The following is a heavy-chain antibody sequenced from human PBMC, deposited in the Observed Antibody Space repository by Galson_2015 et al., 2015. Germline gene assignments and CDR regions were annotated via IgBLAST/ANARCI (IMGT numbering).Heavy chain of an antibody. Sequence: SLRLSCAASGFTFTNYGMSWVRQAPGRGLEWVSSISGGGDSTYYPDSVKGRFTISRDISRNTLYMQMNSVRVDDTAVYYCASLSEGYWGQGTLVTVSS. V-gene: IGHV3-23*01. CDR3: ASLSEGY. CDR1: GFTFTNYG. D-gene: IGHD2/OR15-2a*01. CDR2: ISGGGDST. J-gene: IGHJ4*02.